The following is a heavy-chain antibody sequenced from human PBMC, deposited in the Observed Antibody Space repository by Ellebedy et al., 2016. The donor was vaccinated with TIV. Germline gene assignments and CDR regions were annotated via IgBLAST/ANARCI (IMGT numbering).Heavy chain of an antibody. CDR2: ILAGSGDT. CDR1: GFTFVSST. Sequence: ASVKVSCKAFGFTFVSSTVQWVRQARGQPLEWIGWILAGSGDTKHAQSFQERVTMTRDVSREAAFMELTSLRPEDTAVYYCARKSGSYYPSEIDNWGQGTLVTVSS. CDR3: ARKSGSYYPSEIDN. V-gene: IGHV1-58*01. D-gene: IGHD1-26*01. J-gene: IGHJ4*02.